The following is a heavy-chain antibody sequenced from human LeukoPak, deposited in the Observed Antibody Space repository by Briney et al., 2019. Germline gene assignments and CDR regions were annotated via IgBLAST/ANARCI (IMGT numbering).Heavy chain of an antibody. CDR3: ARGHLTFFSMDAFDI. CDR2: INPSGGTT. CDR1: GYTFTNYF. D-gene: IGHD3-9*01. Sequence: ASVKVSCKASGYTFTNYFMHWVRQAPGQGLEWMGIINPSGGTTSYAQKFQGRVTMTRGTSTSTVYMTLSSLSSEDTAIYFCARGHLTFFSMDAFDIWGQGTMVTVSS. V-gene: IGHV1-46*01. J-gene: IGHJ3*02.